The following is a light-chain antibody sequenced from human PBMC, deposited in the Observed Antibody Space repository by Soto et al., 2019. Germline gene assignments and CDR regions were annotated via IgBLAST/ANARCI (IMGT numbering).Light chain of an antibody. CDR1: QSIANY. CDR2: AAS. CDR3: QQSVSPPLT. V-gene: IGKV1-39*01. Sequence: DIQMTQSPSSLSASVGDRVTITCRASQSIANYLNWYQQKPGTAPKLLIFAASSLLSGVPSRLSGSGSGTDFTLTISSLQPEDFATYYCQQSVSPPLTFGGGTKVDIK. J-gene: IGKJ4*01.